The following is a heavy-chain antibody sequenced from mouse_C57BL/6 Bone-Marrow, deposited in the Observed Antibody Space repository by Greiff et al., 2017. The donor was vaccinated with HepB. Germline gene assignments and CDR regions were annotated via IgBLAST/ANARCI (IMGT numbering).Heavy chain of an antibody. Sequence: EVQLQQSGPELVKPGDSVKISCKASGYSFTGYFMNWVMQSHGKSLEWIGRINPYNGDTFYNQKFKGKATLTVDKSSSTAHMELRSLTSEDSAVYYCARAPSITTVVAPHFDCWGQGTTLTVSS. D-gene: IGHD1-1*01. V-gene: IGHV1-20*01. CDR1: GYSFTGYF. CDR3: ARAPSITTVVAPHFDC. CDR2: INPYNGDT. J-gene: IGHJ2*01.